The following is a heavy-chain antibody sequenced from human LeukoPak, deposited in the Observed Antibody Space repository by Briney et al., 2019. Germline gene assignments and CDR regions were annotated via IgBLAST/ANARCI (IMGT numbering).Heavy chain of an antibody. V-gene: IGHV4-59*01. D-gene: IGHD6-19*01. J-gene: IGHJ3*02. CDR2: IHHSGST. CDR1: GGSISNYY. CDR3: ARGLAGYSGGDDAFDI. Sequence: SETLSLTCTVSGGSISNYYWSWFRHPPGEGLEWMGYIHHSGSTNYNPSLKSRLATSVAKSKNQFSLKLSTLTAADTAVYYCARGLAGYSGGDDAFDIWGQGTMVTVSS.